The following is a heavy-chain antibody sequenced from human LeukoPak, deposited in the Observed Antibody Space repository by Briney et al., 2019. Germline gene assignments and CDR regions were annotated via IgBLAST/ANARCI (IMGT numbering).Heavy chain of an antibody. V-gene: IGHV3-33*01. CDR2: IWYDGSNK. Sequence: PGGSLRLSCAASGFTFSSYGMHWVRQAPGKGLEWVAVIWYDGSNKYYADSVKGRFTISRDNSKNTLYLQMNSLRAEDKAVYYCARGSGNSGYDDYYYYYGMDVWGQGTTVTVSS. J-gene: IGHJ6*02. CDR1: GFTFSSYG. CDR3: ARGSGNSGYDDYYYYYGMDV. D-gene: IGHD5-12*01.